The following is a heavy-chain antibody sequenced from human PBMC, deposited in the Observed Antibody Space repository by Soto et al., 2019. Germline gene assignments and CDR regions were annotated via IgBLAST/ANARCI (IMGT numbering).Heavy chain of an antibody. CDR2: IYHSGST. D-gene: IGHD5-18*01. Sequence: SETLSLTCAVSGGSISSGGYSWSWIRQPPGKGLEWIGYIYHSGSTYYNPSLKSRVTISVDTSKNQFSLKLSSVTAADTAVYYCARRGYSYGYLDYWGQGTLVTVSS. J-gene: IGHJ4*02. V-gene: IGHV4-30-2*03. CDR3: ARRGYSYGYLDY. CDR1: GGSISSGGYS.